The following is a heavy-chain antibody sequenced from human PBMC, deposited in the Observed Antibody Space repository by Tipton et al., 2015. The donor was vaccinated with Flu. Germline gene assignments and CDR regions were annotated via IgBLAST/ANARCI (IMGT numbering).Heavy chain of an antibody. CDR3: VRTLGGAGAY. CDR2: INKDGSTT. Sequence: SLRLSCAASGFTFSGHWMHWVRQAPGKGLVWVSHINKDGSTTDYADSAKGRFTISRDNAKNTVYLQMNSLRAEDTAVYYCVRTLGGAGAYWGPGTLVTVSS. CDR1: GFTFSGHW. J-gene: IGHJ4*02. D-gene: IGHD6-19*01. V-gene: IGHV3-74*01.